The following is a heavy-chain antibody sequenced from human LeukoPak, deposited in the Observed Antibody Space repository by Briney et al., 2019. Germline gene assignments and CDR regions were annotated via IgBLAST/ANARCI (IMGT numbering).Heavy chain of an antibody. D-gene: IGHD1-1*01. Sequence: ASVKVSCKASGYTFTSYYMHWVRQAPGQGLEWMGIISPSGGSTNYAQKFQGRVTMTRDTSTSTVYMDLSSLRSEDTAVYYCARWTTTFLDYWGQGTLVTVSS. V-gene: IGHV1-46*01. CDR1: GYTFTSYY. J-gene: IGHJ4*02. CDR2: ISPSGGST. CDR3: ARWTTTFLDY.